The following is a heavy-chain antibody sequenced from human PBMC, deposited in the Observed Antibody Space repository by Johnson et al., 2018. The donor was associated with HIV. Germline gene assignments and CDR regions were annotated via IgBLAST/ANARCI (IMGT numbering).Heavy chain of an antibody. CDR3: ARDGYSYGDAFDS. J-gene: IGHJ3*02. D-gene: IGHD5-18*01. V-gene: IGHV3-NL1*01. CDR2: IGTAGDT. CDR1: GFTFSSYG. Sequence: QLVESGRGVVQPGRSLRLSCAASGFTFSSYGMHWVRQAPGKGLEWVSAIGTAGDTYYPGSVKGRFTISRDNSKNTLYLQMNSLRAEDTAVYYCARDGYSYGDAFDSWGQGTMVTVSS.